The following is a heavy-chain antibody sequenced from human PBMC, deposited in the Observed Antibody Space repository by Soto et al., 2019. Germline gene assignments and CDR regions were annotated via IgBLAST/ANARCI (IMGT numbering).Heavy chain of an antibody. V-gene: IGHV4-31*03. CDR1: GGSISSGGYY. D-gene: IGHD6-13*01. CDR2: IHYSGST. CDR3: ARSYSSTLYWFDP. J-gene: IGHJ5*02. Sequence: SKTLSLTCTVSGGSISSGGYYWSWIRQHPGKGLEWIGYIHYSGSTYHNPSLKSRVSISIDTSKNQFSLKLSSVTAADTAVYYCARSYSSTLYWFDPWGQGTLVTVSS.